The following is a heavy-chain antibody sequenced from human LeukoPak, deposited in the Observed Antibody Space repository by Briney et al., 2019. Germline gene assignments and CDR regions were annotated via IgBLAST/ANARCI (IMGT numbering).Heavy chain of an antibody. J-gene: IGHJ3*02. CDR1: GFTFSSYS. CDR2: ISSSGSYI. V-gene: IGHV3-21*01. D-gene: IGHD4-17*01. CDR3: ARDPDYADAFDI. Sequence: PGGSLRLSCAASGFTFSSYSMNWVRQAPGKGLEWVSSISSSGSYIYYADSVKGRFTISRDNAKNSLYLQMNSLRAEDTAVYYCARDPDYADAFDIWGQGTMVTVSS.